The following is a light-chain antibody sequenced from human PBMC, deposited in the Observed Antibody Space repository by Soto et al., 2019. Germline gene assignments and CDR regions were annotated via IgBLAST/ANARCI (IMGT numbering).Light chain of an antibody. CDR3: SSYTSSSTWA. Sequence: QSVLTQPASVSGSPGQSITISCTGTSSDVGGYNYVSWYQQHPGKAPKLMIYEVSNRPSGVSNRFSGSKSGNTASLTVFGLQAEDEADYYCSSYTSSSTWAFGGGTKLTVL. CDR1: SSDVGGYNY. J-gene: IGLJ3*02. V-gene: IGLV2-14*01. CDR2: EVS.